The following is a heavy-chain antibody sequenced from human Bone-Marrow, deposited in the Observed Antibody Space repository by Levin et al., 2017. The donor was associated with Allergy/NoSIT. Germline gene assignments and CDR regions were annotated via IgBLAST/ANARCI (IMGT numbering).Heavy chain of an antibody. CDR2: ISPSGTTI. D-gene: IGHD2-21*01. Sequence: SGGSLRLSCAASGFSLSGYYMTWIRQAPGKGLEWVSDISPSGTTINYADSLKGRLTLSRDNAKNSLYLQMNSLRVEDTAVYYCARGRPPLVFDYWGQGALVTVSS. J-gene: IGHJ4*02. V-gene: IGHV3-11*01. CDR3: ARGRPPLVFDY. CDR1: GFSLSGYY.